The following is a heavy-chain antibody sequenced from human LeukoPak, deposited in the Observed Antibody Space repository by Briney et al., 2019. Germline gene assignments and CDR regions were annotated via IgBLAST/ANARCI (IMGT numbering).Heavy chain of an antibody. V-gene: IGHV4-61*02. CDR3: ARHIEGFIAVAGFDY. CDR2: IYTSGST. J-gene: IGHJ4*02. Sequence: SQTQSLTCTVSGGSISSGSYYWSWIRQPAGKGLEWIGRIYTSGSTNYNPSLKSRVTISVDTSKNQFSLKLSSVTAADTAVYYCARHIEGFIAVAGFDYWGQGTLVTVSS. D-gene: IGHD6-19*01. CDR1: GGSISSGSYY.